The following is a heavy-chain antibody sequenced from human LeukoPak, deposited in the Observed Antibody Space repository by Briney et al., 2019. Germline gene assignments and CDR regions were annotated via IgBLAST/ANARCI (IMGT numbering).Heavy chain of an antibody. Sequence: GGSLRLSCAASGFTFSTYGMHWVRQAPGKGLEWVAFIRYDGSDKYYADSVKGRFTISRDNSKNTLSLQMNSLRPEDTAVYDCTRAGGLVRGVHYYYYMDVWGKGTTVTISS. CDR1: GFTFSTYG. V-gene: IGHV3-30*02. CDR3: TRAGGLVRGVHYYYYMDV. D-gene: IGHD3-10*01. CDR2: IRYDGSDK. J-gene: IGHJ6*03.